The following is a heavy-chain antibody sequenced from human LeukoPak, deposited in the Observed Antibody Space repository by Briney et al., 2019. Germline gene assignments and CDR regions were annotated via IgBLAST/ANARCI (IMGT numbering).Heavy chain of an antibody. J-gene: IGHJ6*03. CDR2: MNPNSGNT. Sequence: ASVKVSCKASGYTFTSYDINWVRQATGQGLGWMGWMNPNSGNTGYAQKFQGRVTMTRNTSISTAYMELSSLRSEDTAVYYCAKCILTGYYKGYMDVWGKGTTVTISS. D-gene: IGHD3-9*01. V-gene: IGHV1-8*01. CDR1: GYTFTSYD. CDR3: AKCILTGYYKGYMDV.